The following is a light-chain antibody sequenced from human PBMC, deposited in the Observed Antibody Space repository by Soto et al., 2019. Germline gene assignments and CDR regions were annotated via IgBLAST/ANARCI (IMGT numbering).Light chain of an antibody. CDR1: QSVSGN. V-gene: IGKV3-15*01. J-gene: IGKJ4*01. Sequence: IVMTHAPATLSGSPGDIATLSCRASQSVSGNLAWYQQKPGLPPRLLIYDASARATGIPARFSGSGSGTEFTLTISSLQSEDFAIYYCQQYGNWLLTFGGGTKVDIK. CDR2: DAS. CDR3: QQYGNWLLT.